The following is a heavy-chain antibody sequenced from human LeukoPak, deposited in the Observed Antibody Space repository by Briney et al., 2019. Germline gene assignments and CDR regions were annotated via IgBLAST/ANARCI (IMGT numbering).Heavy chain of an antibody. Sequence: GGSLRLSCVASGFTFSSHNMNWVRQAPGKGLEWVSYISSSYNTIYYRDSVQGRFIISRDNAKNSLSLQMNSLRAEDSGIYYCARATSDSSGYPVSDYWGQGTLVTVSS. V-gene: IGHV3-48*03. CDR3: ARATSDSSGYPVSDY. D-gene: IGHD3-22*01. CDR2: ISSSYNTI. J-gene: IGHJ4*02. CDR1: GFTFSSHN.